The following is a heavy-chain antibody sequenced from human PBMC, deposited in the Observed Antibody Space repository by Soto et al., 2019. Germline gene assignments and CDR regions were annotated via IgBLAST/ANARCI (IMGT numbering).Heavy chain of an antibody. CDR3: AKEQVRVVVAAALDY. CDR1: GFTFSSYG. V-gene: IGHV3-30*18. CDR2: ISYDGSNK. D-gene: IGHD2-15*01. Sequence: QVQLVESGGGVVQPGRSLRLSCAASGFTFSSYGMHWVRQAPGKGLEWVAVISYDGSNKYYADSVKGRFTISRDNSKNTLYLQMNSRRAEDTAVYYCAKEQVRVVVAAALDYWGQGTLVTVSS. J-gene: IGHJ4*02.